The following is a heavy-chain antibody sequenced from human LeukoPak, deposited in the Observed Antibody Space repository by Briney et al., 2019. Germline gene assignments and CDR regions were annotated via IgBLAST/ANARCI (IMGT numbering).Heavy chain of an antibody. CDR2: VFSGGDT. CDR1: GGSISSRSSF. D-gene: IGHD2-8*02. J-gene: IGHJ3*02. Sequence: PSETLSLTCTVSGGSISSRSSFWGWIRQPPGKGLEWVGNVFSGGDTFYNPSLESRLTISVDTSTNQFSLKLYSVTAADTAFYYCARRLPGRIGQRDAFDIWGQGTMVTVPS. CDR3: ARRLPGRIGQRDAFDI. V-gene: IGHV4-39*01.